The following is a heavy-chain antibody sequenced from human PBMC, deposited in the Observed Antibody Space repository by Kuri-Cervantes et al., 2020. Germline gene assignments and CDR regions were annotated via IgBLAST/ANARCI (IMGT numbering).Heavy chain of an antibody. CDR2: ISYDGSNK. CDR1: GFTFSSYG. J-gene: IGHJ4*02. V-gene: IGHV3-30*18. CDR3: AKEDYAMNY. Sequence: GESQKISCAASGFTFSSYGMHWVRQAPGKGPEWVAVISYDGSNKYYADSVKGRFTISRDNSKNTLYLQMNSLRAEDAAVYYCAKEDYAMNYWGQGTLVTVSS. D-gene: IGHD3-16*01.